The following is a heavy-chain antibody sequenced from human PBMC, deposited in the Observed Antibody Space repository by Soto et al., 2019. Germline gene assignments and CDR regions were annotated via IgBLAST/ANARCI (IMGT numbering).Heavy chain of an antibody. J-gene: IGHJ6*02. Sequence: QVQLQESGPGLVKPSQTLSLTCTVSGGSISSGGYYWYWIRQHPGKGLEWIGYIYYSGTTYYNPSLKGRVTIPVDTSKNQFSLKLSSVTAADTAVYYCAASCVACGGFNYYGMDVWGQGTTVTVSS. CDR1: GGSISSGGYY. CDR3: AASCVACGGFNYYGMDV. V-gene: IGHV4-31*03. CDR2: IYYSGTT. D-gene: IGHD2-21*01.